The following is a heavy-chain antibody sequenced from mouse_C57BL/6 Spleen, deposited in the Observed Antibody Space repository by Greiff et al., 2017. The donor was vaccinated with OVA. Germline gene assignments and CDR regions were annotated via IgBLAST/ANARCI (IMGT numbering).Heavy chain of an antibody. D-gene: IGHD2-1*01. CDR2: IDPSDSYT. J-gene: IGHJ1*03. Sequence: QVQLQQPGAELVMPGASVKLSCKASGYTFTSYWMHWVKQRPGQGLEWIGEIDPSDSYTNYNQKFKGKSTLTVDKSSSTAYMQLSSLTSEDSAVYYCARGEIYYGNHWYFDVWGTGTTVTVSS. CDR1: GYTFTSYW. CDR3: ARGEIYYGNHWYFDV. V-gene: IGHV1-69*01.